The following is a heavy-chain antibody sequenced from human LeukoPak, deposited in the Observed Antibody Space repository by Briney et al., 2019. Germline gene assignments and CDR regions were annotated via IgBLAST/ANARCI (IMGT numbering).Heavy chain of an antibody. D-gene: IGHD1-26*01. J-gene: IGHJ4*02. CDR3: ARIVGAIFDY. CDR1: GGSFSSYY. V-gene: IGHV4-59*08. CDR2: IYYSGST. Sequence: PSETLSLTCTVSGGSFSSYYRSWIRQPPGKGLEWVGYIYYSGSTNYNPSLKNRVTISVDTSKNQFSLKLSSVTAADTAVYYCARIVGAIFDYWGQGTLVTVSS.